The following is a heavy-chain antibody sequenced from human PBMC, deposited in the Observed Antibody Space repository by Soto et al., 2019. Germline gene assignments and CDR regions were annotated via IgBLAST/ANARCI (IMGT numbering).Heavy chain of an antibody. J-gene: IGHJ5*02. CDR2: ISGSGGST. CDR3: AKEYPYYDFWSGYSNWFDP. D-gene: IGHD3-3*01. V-gene: IGHV3-23*01. CDR1: GFTFSSYA. Sequence: GGSLRLSCAASGFTFSSYAMSWVRQAPGKGLEWVSAISGSGGSTYYADSVKGRFTISRDNSKNTLYLQMNSLRAEDTAVYYCAKEYPYYDFWSGYSNWFDPWGQGTLVTVSS.